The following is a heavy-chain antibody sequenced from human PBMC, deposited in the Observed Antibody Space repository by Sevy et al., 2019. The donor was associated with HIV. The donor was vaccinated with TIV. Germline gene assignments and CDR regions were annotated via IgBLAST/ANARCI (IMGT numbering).Heavy chain of an antibody. J-gene: IGHJ4*02. CDR2: LKSKADGGTV. Sequence: GGFLRLSCTTSGFTFGDYAMNWVRQAPGKGLEWVAFLKSKADGGTVDHAASVKGRFTISRDDSKSIAYLQMNDLTTEDTVVYYCSRWKGLQSIFDYWGQGALVTVSS. CDR3: SRWKGLQSIFDY. V-gene: IGHV3-49*04. CDR1: GFTFGDYA. D-gene: IGHD1-1*01.